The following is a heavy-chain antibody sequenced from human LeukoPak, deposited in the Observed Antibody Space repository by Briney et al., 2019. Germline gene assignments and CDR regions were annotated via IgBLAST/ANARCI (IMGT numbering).Heavy chain of an antibody. V-gene: IGHV3-23*01. J-gene: IGHJ4*02. D-gene: IGHD5-24*01. CDR1: GFPFSSSA. CDR2: ISGSGSGGST. CDR3: AKSGYNRFDY. Sequence: GGSLTLSCAASGFPFSSSAMSWVRQAPGKGLEWVSNISGSGSGGSTYYADSVKGRFTISRDNSKNTLYLQMNSLRAEDTAVYYCAKSGYNRFDYWGQGTLVTVSS.